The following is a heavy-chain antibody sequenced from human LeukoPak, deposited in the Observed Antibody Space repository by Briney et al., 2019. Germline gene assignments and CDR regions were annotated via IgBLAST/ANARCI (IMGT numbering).Heavy chain of an antibody. V-gene: IGHV1-2*02. CDR1: GYTFTGYY. D-gene: IGHD3-22*01. Sequence: ASVKVSCKASGYTFTGYYMHWVRQAPGQGLEWMGWINPNSGGTNYAQKFQGRVTMTRDTSISTAYMELSRLRSDDTAVYYCARDRIMNYYDSSARYFDLWGRGTLVTVSS. CDR2: INPNSGGT. J-gene: IGHJ2*01. CDR3: ARDRIMNYYDSSARYFDL.